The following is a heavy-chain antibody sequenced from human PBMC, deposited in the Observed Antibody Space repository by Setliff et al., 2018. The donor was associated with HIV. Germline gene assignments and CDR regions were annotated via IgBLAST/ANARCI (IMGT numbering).Heavy chain of an antibody. Sequence: GGSLRLSCVVSGFAVSDAWMSWVRQAPGKGLEWVGHIESKSDGGATHNAAPVRGRFTISRDNSKSTLYLRMNSLKAEDTAMYYCVKGLYVVDYWGQGTLVTVSS. CDR3: VKGLYVVDY. CDR2: IESKSDGGAT. J-gene: IGHJ4*02. D-gene: IGHD2-15*01. V-gene: IGHV3-15*04. CDR1: GFAVSDAW.